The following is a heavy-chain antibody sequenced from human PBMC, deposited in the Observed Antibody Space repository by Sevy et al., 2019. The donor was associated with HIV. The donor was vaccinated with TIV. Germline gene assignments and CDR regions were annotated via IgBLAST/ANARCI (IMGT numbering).Heavy chain of an antibody. J-gene: IGHJ6*02. V-gene: IGHV4-59*01. Sequence: SETLSLTCTVSGDSISGYYWSWIRQPPGKGLEWIGYIYYSGRTDYNPSLKSRVIISQDTSKNQFSLKLTSVTAADTXXXXXXXXXXXXYYAMDVWGQGTTVTVSS. CDR2: IYYSGRT. CDR1: GDSISGYY. CDR3: XXXXXXXYYAMDV.